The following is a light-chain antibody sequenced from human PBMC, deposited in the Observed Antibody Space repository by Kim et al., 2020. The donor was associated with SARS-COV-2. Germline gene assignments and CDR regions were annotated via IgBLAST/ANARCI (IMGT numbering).Light chain of an antibody. CDR3: QQDAEFPLS. J-gene: IGKJ4*01. CDR1: QEIENL. V-gene: IGKV1-33*01. Sequence: ASVRDRGILTCRARQEIENLLYWCQHKPGRAPTLLIYDASEMETGVPTSFSGSGSGTHFSLTIATLESDDAGTYYCQQDAEFPLSFGGGTKVDIK. CDR2: DAS.